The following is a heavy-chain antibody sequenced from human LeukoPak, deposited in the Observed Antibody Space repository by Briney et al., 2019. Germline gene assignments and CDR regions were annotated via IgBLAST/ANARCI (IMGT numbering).Heavy chain of an antibody. Sequence: PSETLSLTCTVSGGSISSSSYYWGWIRQPPGKGLEWIGSIYYSGSTYYNPSLKSRVTISVDTSKNQFSLKLSSVTAADTAVYYCARQGGSYGDYFDYWGQGTLVTVPS. J-gene: IGHJ4*02. CDR2: IYYSGST. D-gene: IGHD1-26*01. CDR3: ARQGGSYGDYFDY. V-gene: IGHV4-39*01. CDR1: GGSISSSSYY.